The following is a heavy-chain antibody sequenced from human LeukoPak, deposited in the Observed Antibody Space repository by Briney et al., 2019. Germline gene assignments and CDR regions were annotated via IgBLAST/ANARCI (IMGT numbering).Heavy chain of an antibody. CDR2: INPSGGST. Sequence: ASVKVSCKASGYTFTSYYMHWVRQAPGQGLEWMGIINPSGGSTSYAQKFQGRVTMTRDTSTSTVYMELSSLRSEDTAVYYCARERIKYYYDSSGLEYYFDYWGQGTLVTVSS. V-gene: IGHV1-46*01. D-gene: IGHD3-22*01. J-gene: IGHJ4*02. CDR3: ARERIKYYYDSSGLEYYFDY. CDR1: GYTFTSYY.